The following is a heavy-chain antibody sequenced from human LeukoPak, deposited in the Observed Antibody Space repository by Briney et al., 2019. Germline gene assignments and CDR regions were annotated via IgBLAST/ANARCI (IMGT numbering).Heavy chain of an antibody. J-gene: IGHJ6*02. CDR3: ANDSGPGYYYGMDV. CDR2: ISASDSGP. Sequence: GGPLRLSCAASGFTFSKYAMNWVRQAPAKGREWVSAISASDSGPFYAHSVKGRFTLSRDNSKDTLYLHSNNLRVEDTALYYCANDSGPGYYYGMDVWGQGTTVTVSS. V-gene: IGHV3-23*01. CDR1: GFTFSKYA.